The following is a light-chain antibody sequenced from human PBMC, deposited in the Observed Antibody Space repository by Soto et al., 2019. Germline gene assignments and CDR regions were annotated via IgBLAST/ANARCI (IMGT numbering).Light chain of an antibody. J-gene: IGKJ5*01. CDR3: QQYTSDTQNT. V-gene: IGKV1-5*01. CDR1: QSISGW. Sequence: DIEMPQSPSTLSASVGDIVTLTCRASQSISGWLAWYQQIPGQAPKLLIYDASTLESVVPSRFCGSVSGTKFTLTISSLHREDFATYYCQQYTSDTQNTFGQATRLAI. CDR2: DAS.